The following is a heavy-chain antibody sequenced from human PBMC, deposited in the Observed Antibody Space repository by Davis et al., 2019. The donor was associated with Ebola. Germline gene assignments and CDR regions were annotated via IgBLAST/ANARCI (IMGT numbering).Heavy chain of an antibody. CDR2: ISDSGGST. V-gene: IGHV3-23*01. CDR3: AKYGSSTWYLVDV. D-gene: IGHD6-13*01. Sequence: GGSLRLSCVVSGGSIITTNWWSWVRQAPGKGLECVSAISDSGGSTYYADSVKGRFTISRDNSKNTLYLQMNSLRAEDTAVYYCAKYGSSTWYLVDVWGKGTTVTVSS. CDR1: GGSIITTN. J-gene: IGHJ6*04.